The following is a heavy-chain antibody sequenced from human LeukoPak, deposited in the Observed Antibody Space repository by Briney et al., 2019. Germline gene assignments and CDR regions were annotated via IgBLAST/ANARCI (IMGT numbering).Heavy chain of an antibody. CDR1: GFTFSSYA. D-gene: IGHD2-15*01. CDR3: ARKSRGRQDFDY. J-gene: IGHJ4*02. Sequence: GGSLRLSCAASGFTFSSYAMSWVRQAPGKGLGWVSAISGSGGSTYYADSVKGRFTISRDNSKNTLYLQMNSLRAEDTAVYYCARKSRGRQDFDYWGQGTLVTVSS. V-gene: IGHV3-23*01. CDR2: ISGSGGST.